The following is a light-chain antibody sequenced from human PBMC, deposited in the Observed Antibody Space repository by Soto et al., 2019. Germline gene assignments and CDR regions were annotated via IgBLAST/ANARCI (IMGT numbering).Light chain of an antibody. CDR2: DVT. J-gene: IGLJ3*02. V-gene: IGLV2-8*01. CDR3: TSYAGSNFPGV. Sequence: QSALTQPPSASGSPGPSVTISCTGASSDIGIYNFVSWYQQHPDKAPKLLIYDVTRRPSGVPDRFAGSKSGNTASLTVSGLLAEDEDDYYCTSYAGSNFPGVFGGGTKLTVL. CDR1: SSDIGIYNF.